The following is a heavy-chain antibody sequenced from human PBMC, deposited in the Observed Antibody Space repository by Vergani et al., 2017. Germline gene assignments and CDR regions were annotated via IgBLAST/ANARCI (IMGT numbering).Heavy chain of an antibody. V-gene: IGHV3-53*01. Sequence: EVQLVESGGGLIQPGGSLRLSCAASGFIVSRNYMSWVRQAPGKGLEWVSVIYSDESTYYADSLKGRFTISRDKSKNTLFLQMNSLRAEDTAVYYCASHTRLLYFDYWGQGTLVTVSS. D-gene: IGHD2-15*01. CDR3: ASHTRLLYFDY. CDR2: IYSDEST. J-gene: IGHJ4*02. CDR1: GFIVSRNY.